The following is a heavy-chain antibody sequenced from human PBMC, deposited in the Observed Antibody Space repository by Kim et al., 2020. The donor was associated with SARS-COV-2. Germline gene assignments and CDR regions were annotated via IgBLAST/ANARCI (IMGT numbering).Heavy chain of an antibody. CDR2: ISSSSSYI. CDR1: GFTFSSYS. CDR3: ARGYYYGSGSYFRGYYGMDV. J-gene: IGHJ6*02. D-gene: IGHD3-10*01. Sequence: GGSLRLSCAASGFTFSSYSMNWVRQAPGKGLEWVSSISSSSSYIYYADSVKGRFTISRDNAKNSLYLQMNSLRAEDTAVYYCARGYYYGSGSYFRGYYGMDVWGQGTTVTVSS. V-gene: IGHV3-21*01.